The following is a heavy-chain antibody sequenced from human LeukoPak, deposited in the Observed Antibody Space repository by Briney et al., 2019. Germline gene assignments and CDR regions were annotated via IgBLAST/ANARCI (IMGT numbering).Heavy chain of an antibody. CDR1: GFTFSSYG. CDR2: ISYDSNKK. V-gene: IGHV3-30*18. J-gene: IGHJ4*02. CDR3: ANGVYTGSAYFDY. Sequence: GRSLRLSCAASGFTFSSYGIHWVRQAPGKGLDWVAAISYDSNKKYYADSVKGRFTISRDNPKNTLYLQMNSLRAEDTAVYYCANGVYTGSAYFDYWGQGALVTVSS. D-gene: IGHD5-12*01.